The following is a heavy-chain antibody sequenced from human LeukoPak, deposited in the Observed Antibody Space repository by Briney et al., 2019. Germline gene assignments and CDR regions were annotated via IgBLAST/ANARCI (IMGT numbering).Heavy chain of an antibody. CDR2: ISSSGSTI. J-gene: IGHJ4*02. V-gene: IGHV3-48*03. D-gene: IGHD3-9*01. CDR3: ARTTYDILTGVYFDY. CDR1: GFTFSSYE. Sequence: GGSLRLSCAASGFTFSSYEMNWVRQAPGKGLEWVSYISSSGSTIYYADSVKGRFTISRDNAKNTLYLQMNSLRAEDTAVYYCARTTYDILTGVYFDYWGQGTLVTVSS.